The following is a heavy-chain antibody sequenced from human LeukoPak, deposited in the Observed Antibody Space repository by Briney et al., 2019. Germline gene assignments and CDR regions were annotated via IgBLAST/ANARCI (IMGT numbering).Heavy chain of an antibody. CDR1: GFTFGDYP. V-gene: IGHV3-43*02. CDR3: AKDMGGSGRNWASNWFDP. CDR2: ISPDGGRS. Sequence: GGSLRLSCAASGFTFGDYPMHWIRQTPGQGLEWVSLISPDGGRSFQADSVRGRFTISRDNSKNSLYLQMNSLRSEDTALYYCAKDMGGSGRNWASNWFDPWGQGTLVTVSS. D-gene: IGHD1-26*01. J-gene: IGHJ5*02.